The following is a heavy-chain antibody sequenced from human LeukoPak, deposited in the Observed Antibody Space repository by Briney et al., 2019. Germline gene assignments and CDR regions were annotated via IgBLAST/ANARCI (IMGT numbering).Heavy chain of an antibody. CDR2: IYYSGST. J-gene: IGHJ6*03. Sequence: PSETLSLTCTVSGGSISSSSYYWGWIRQPPGKGLEWIGSIYYSGSTYYNPSLKSRVTISVDTSKNQFSLKLSSVTAADTAVYYCARDISSSGYYYYYMDVWGKGTTVTVSS. CDR1: GGSISSSSYY. V-gene: IGHV4-39*02. D-gene: IGHD6-6*01. CDR3: ARDISSSGYYYYYMDV.